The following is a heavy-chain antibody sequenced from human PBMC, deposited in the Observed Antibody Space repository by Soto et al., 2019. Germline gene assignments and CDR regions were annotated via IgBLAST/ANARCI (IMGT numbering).Heavy chain of an antibody. CDR1: GYTFTSYY. CDR2: INPITGGT. J-gene: IGHJ4*02. V-gene: IGHV1-2*02. D-gene: IGHD3-22*01. CDR3: ARNYYHSSDRDYLDY. Sequence: ASVKVSCKASGYTFTSYYIHWVRQAPGQGLEWMGWINPITGGTNYAPKFQGRVTMTRDTSITTAYMELSRLRSDDTAVYYCARNYYHSSDRDYLDYWGQGTPVTVYS.